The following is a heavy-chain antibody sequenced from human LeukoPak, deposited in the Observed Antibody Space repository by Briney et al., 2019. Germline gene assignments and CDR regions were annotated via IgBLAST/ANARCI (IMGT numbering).Heavy chain of an antibody. D-gene: IGHD6-13*01. V-gene: IGHV3-21*01. CDR3: ARDLLIAAAGMGGY. Sequence: GGSLRLSCAASGFTFSSYSMNWVRQAPGKGLEWVSSISSSSSYIDYADSVKGRFTISRDNAKNSLYLQMNSLRAEDTAVYYCARDLLIAAAGMGGYWGQGTLVTVSS. CDR2: ISSSSSYI. CDR1: GFTFSSYS. J-gene: IGHJ4*02.